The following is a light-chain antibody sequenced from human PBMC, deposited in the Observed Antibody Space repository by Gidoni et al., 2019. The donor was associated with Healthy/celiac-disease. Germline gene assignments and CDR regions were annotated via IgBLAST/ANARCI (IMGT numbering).Light chain of an antibody. CDR1: QDISNY. Sequence: DLQMTQSPSSLSASVGDIVTITCQASQDISNYLNWYQQKPGKAPKLLIYDASNLETGVPSRFSGSGSGTDFTFTISSLQPEDIATYYCQQYDNLLLTFGGXTKVEIK. CDR3: QQYDNLLLT. J-gene: IGKJ4*01. V-gene: IGKV1-33*01. CDR2: DAS.